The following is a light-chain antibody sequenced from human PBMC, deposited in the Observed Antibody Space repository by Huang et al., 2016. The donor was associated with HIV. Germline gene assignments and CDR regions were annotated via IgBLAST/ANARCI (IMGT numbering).Light chain of an antibody. Sequence: DIQMTQSPSSLSASVGYTVTITCRASGSSSTFLSWFQQKPGKAPRLLIYGASSVQGGVPSRFSGSASQTDFTLTISSLQPEDFASYYCLQTYKTPLTFGQGTRLDI. J-gene: IGKJ1*01. CDR2: GAS. CDR1: GSSSTF. CDR3: LQTYKTPLT. V-gene: IGKV1-39*01.